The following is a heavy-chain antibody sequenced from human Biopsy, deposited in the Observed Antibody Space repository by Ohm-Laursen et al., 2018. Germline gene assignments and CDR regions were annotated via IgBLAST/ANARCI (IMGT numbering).Heavy chain of an antibody. CDR1: SYTFTDYN. Sequence: ASVKVSCNASSYTFTDYNIHWMREAPGQGLEWLGYINCKTGATNYAQKFQGTVTMTRDTSISTAYLALGSLRSADTAIYYCARDPLNGHKHFDYWGQGSLVTVSS. CDR2: INCKTGAT. D-gene: IGHD2-8*01. CDR3: ARDPLNGHKHFDY. V-gene: IGHV1-2*02. J-gene: IGHJ4*02.